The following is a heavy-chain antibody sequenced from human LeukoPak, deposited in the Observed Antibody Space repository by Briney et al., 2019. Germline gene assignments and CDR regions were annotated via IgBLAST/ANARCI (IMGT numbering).Heavy chain of an antibody. CDR2: IHYSGSA. D-gene: IGHD4-17*01. J-gene: IGHJ3*01. V-gene: IGHV4-59*01. CDR1: GGSISNYY. Sequence: PSETLSLTCTVSGGSISNYYWSWIRQPPGKGLEWIGYIHYSGSAAYNPSLKSRVTMSIDTSKNQFSLEVTSVTAADTAVYYCARGANYGDYGLDAVDVWGQGTVVTVSS. CDR3: ARGANYGDYGLDAVDV.